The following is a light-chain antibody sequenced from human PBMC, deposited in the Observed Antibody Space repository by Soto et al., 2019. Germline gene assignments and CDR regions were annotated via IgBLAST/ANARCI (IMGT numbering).Light chain of an antibody. J-gene: IGKJ1*01. CDR1: QSVAKY. CDR2: ETS. Sequence: EIVLTQSPATLSLSPGDGATLSCRASQSVAKYLVWYQQKPGQSPRLLIYETSERASGVPARFSGSGSGTDFTLTISSLEPEDFASYYYQQRVSGPWTFGQGTRVEF. V-gene: IGKV3-11*01. CDR3: QQRVSGPWT.